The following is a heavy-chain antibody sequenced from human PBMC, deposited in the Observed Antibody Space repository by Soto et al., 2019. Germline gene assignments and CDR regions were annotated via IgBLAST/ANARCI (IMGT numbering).Heavy chain of an antibody. CDR2: IYYSGST. CDR1: GGSISSGGYY. D-gene: IGHD3-22*01. CDR3: ARGYDSSGYRLPFDY. Sequence: SETLSLTCTVSGGSISSGGYYWSWIRQHPGTGLEWIGYIYYSGSTYYNPSLKSRVTISVDTSKNQFSLKLSSVTAADTAVYYCARGYDSSGYRLPFDYWGQGTLVTVSS. J-gene: IGHJ4*02. V-gene: IGHV4-31*03.